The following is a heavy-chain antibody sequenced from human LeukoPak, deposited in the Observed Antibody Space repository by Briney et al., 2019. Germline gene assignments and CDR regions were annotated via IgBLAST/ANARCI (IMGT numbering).Heavy chain of an antibody. CDR2: IYSGGST. D-gene: IGHD4-17*01. CDR1: GFTVSSNY. V-gene: IGHV3-66*01. CDR3: AREGATVPTLGNEYYFDY. Sequence: GGSLRLSCAASGFTVSSNYMSWVRQAPGKGLEWVSVIYSGGSTYYADSGKGRFTLARDNSKNTLYLQMNSLRAETTAVYYCAREGATVPTLGNEYYFDYWGQGTLVTVSS. J-gene: IGHJ4*02.